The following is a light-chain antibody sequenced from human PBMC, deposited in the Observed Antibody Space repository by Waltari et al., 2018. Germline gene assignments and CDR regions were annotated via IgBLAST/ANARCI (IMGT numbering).Light chain of an antibody. Sequence: QSALTQPASVSGSPGQSITISCTGTNSDIGYYNYVSWYQQHPGKAPKLMIYAFSHRPSGISNRFSGSKSGNAASLTISGLQAEDEADYYCSSFTSSKTVIFGGGTKLTVL. CDR3: SSFTSSKTVI. V-gene: IGLV2-14*03. CDR2: AFS. J-gene: IGLJ2*01. CDR1: NSDIGYYNY.